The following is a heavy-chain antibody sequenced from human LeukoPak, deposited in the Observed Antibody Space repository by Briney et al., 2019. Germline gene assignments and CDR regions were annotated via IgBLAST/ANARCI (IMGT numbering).Heavy chain of an antibody. CDR2: ISYDGSNK. V-gene: IGHV3-30*04. Sequence: GGSLRLSCAASGFTFSSYAMHWVRQAPGKGLEWVAVISYDGSNKYYADSVKGRFTISRDNSKNTLYLQMNSLRAEDTAVYYCARDQLIAVAGITSYYYYYGVDVWGQGTTVTVSS. D-gene: IGHD6-19*01. CDR1: GFTFSSYA. CDR3: ARDQLIAVAGITSYYYYYGVDV. J-gene: IGHJ6*02.